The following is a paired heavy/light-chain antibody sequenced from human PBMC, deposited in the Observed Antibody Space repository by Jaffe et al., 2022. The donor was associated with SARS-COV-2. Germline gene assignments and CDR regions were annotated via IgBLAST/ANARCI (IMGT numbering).Heavy chain of an antibody. D-gene: IGHD2-8*01. CDR3: AREGCIPTCSVSPPDFDS. J-gene: IGHJ4*02. CDR2: INPNTGAT. Sequence: QVQLVQSGAEVKKPGASVKVSCKASGYTFTGYFMHWVRQAPGQGLEWVGRINPNTGATNYAQRFQGRVTVTRDTSITTAYMELSSLTSGDTALYFCAREGCIPTCSVSPPDFDSWGQGTLVTVSS. CDR1: GYTFTGYF. V-gene: IGHV1-2*06.
Light chain of an antibody. J-gene: IGLJ2*01. CDR2: RDN. CDR1: NNNVGNQG. Sequence: QAGLTQPPSVSKALGQTATLTCTGDNNNVGNQGAGWLQQRQGHPPKLLSYRDNNRPSGISERFSASRSGNTASLTITGLQPEDEADYYCSTWDTTLSARVFGGGTKLTVL. V-gene: IGLV10-54*01. CDR3: STWDTTLSARV.